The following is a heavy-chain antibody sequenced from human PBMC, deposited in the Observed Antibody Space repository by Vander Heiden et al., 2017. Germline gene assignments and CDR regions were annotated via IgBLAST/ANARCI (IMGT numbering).Heavy chain of an antibody. D-gene: IGHD6-19*01. Sequence: QVQLVQSGAEVKKPGASVKVFCKTFGYTVTGYYSHGVGQAPGQGLEWMGWINPNTGGTNYAQKFQGRVTMTRDTSISTAYMELSRLRSDDTAVYNCARDGGPGQWLVLWGQGTLVTVSS. CDR3: ARDGGPGQWLVL. V-gene: IGHV1-2*02. CDR2: INPNTGGT. CDR1: GYTVTGYY. J-gene: IGHJ4*02.